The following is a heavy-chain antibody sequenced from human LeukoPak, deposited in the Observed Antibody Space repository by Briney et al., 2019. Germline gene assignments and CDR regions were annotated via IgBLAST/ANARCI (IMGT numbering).Heavy chain of an antibody. CDR2: IGSSSSYI. CDR3: AKDGGY. Sequence: GGSLRLSCAASGFTFSSYSMNWVRQAPGKGLEWVSSIGSSSSYIYYADSVKGRFTISRDNAKNSLYLQMNSLRTEDTAVYYCAKDGGYWGQGTLVTVSS. V-gene: IGHV3-21*04. CDR1: GFTFSSYS. D-gene: IGHD3-16*01. J-gene: IGHJ4*02.